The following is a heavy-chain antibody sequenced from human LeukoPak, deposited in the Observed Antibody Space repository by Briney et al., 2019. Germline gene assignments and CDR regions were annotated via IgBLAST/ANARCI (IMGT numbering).Heavy chain of an antibody. CDR2: INHSGST. Sequence: PSETLSLTCAVYGGSFSGYYWSWIRQPPGKGLEWIGEINHSGSTNYNPSLKSRVTISVDTSKNQFSLKLSSVTAADTAVYYCARAGGLAAAGTSFDYWGQGTLVTVSS. CDR1: GGSFSGYY. D-gene: IGHD6-13*01. J-gene: IGHJ4*02. V-gene: IGHV4-34*01. CDR3: ARAGGLAAAGTSFDY.